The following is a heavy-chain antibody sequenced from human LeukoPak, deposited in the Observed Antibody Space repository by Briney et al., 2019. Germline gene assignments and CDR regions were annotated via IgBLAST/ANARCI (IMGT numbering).Heavy chain of an antibody. D-gene: IGHD1-7*01. CDR2: ISSSSSYI. CDR3: ARDQNYVNIYYFDY. Sequence: GGSLRLSCAASGFTFSSYSMNWVRQAPGKGLEWVSSISSSSSYIYYADSVKRRFTISRDNAKNSLYLQMNSLRAEDTAVYYCARDQNYVNIYYFDYWGQGTLVTVSS. J-gene: IGHJ4*02. CDR1: GFTFSSYS. V-gene: IGHV3-21*01.